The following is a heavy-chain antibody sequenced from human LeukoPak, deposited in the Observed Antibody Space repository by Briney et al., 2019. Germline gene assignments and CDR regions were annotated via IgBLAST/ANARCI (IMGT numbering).Heavy chain of an antibody. CDR1: GGSFSGYY. CDR3: ARGAPYYYGSGSTFDY. Sequence: SETLSLTCAVYGGSFSGYYWSWIRQPPGKGLEWIGEINHSGSTNYNPSLKSRVTISVDTSKNQSSLKLSSVTAADTAVYYCARGAPYYYGSGSTFDYWGQGTLVTVSS. J-gene: IGHJ4*02. CDR2: INHSGST. D-gene: IGHD3-10*01. V-gene: IGHV4-34*01.